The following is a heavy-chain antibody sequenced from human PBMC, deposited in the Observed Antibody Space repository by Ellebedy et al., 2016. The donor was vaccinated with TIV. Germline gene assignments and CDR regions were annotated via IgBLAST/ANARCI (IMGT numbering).Heavy chain of an antibody. CDR2: INSDGSST. J-gene: IGHJ6*02. V-gene: IGHV3-74*01. D-gene: IGHD3-10*01. CDR1: GFTFSSYW. CDR3: ARDLVRGFSLGMDV. Sequence: GESLKISXAASGFTFSSYWMHWVRQAPGKGLVWVSRINSDGSSTSYADSVKGRFTISRDNAKNTLYLQMNSLRAEDTAVYYCARDLVRGFSLGMDVWGQGTTVTVSS.